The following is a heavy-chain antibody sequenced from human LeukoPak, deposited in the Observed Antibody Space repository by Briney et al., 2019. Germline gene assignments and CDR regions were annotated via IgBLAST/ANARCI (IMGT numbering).Heavy chain of an antibody. Sequence: SVKVSCKASGGTFSSYAISWVRQAPGQGLEWMGRIIPIFGTANYAQKFQGRVTITTDESTSTAYMELSSPRSEDTAVYYCARTYYYDSSGFEYFDYWGQGTLVTVSS. CDR1: GGTFSSYA. D-gene: IGHD3-22*01. CDR2: IIPIFGTA. J-gene: IGHJ4*02. CDR3: ARTYYYDSSGFEYFDY. V-gene: IGHV1-69*05.